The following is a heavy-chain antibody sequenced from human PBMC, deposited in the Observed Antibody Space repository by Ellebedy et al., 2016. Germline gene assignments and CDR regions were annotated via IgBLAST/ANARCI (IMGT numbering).Heavy chain of an antibody. CDR2: RYYSGST. CDR1: GDSIRFYY. V-gene: IGHV4-59*12. D-gene: IGHD1-26*01. Sequence: GSLRLSCTVSGDSIRFYYWSWIRQPPGKGLEWIGYRYYSGSTNYNPSLKSRVIMSLDTSKNQFSLRLTSLTAADTAVYYCARGIVTPFFDSWGQGTLVTVSS. J-gene: IGHJ4*02. CDR3: ARGIVTPFFDS.